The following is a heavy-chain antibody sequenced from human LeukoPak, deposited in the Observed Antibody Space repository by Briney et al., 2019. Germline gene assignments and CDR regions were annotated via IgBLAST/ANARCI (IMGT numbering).Heavy chain of an antibody. J-gene: IGHJ3*02. CDR2: ISYDGRNE. V-gene: IGHV3-30*03. D-gene: IGHD3-10*01. Sequence: GGSLRLSCAASGFTFSSYAMHWVRQAPGKGPEWVATISYDGRNEHYSDSVKGRFTISRDNSKNTLFLQMNSLRAEDTAVYYCARENTMVRGAFDAFDIWGQGTMVTVSS. CDR3: ARENTMVRGAFDAFDI. CDR1: GFTFSSYA.